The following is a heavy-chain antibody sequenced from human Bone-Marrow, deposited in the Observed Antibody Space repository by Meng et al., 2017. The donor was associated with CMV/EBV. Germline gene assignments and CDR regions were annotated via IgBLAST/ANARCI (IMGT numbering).Heavy chain of an antibody. D-gene: IGHD6-6*01. CDR2: IIPILGIA. J-gene: IGHJ6*02. CDR1: GGTFSSYA. Sequence: SVKVSCKASGGTFSSYAISWVRQAPGQGLEWMGGIIPILGIANYAQKFQGRVTITADKSTSTAYMELSSLRSEDTAVYYCARALGSSSPGAYYYNGMDVWGQGTTVTVSS. CDR3: ARALGSSSPGAYYYNGMDV. V-gene: IGHV1-69*10.